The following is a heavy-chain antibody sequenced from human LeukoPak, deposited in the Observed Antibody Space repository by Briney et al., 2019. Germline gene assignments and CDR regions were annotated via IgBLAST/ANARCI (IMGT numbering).Heavy chain of an antibody. CDR1: GFTFSSYA. CDR3: ARGYCSSTSCYPDY. CDR2: ISYDGSNK. J-gene: IGHJ4*02. Sequence: PGGSLRLSCAASGFTFSSYAMHWVRQAPGKGLEWVAVISYDGSNKYYADSVKGRFTISRDNSKNTLYLRMNSLRAEDTAVYYCARGYCSSTSCYPDYWGQGTLVTVSS. D-gene: IGHD2-2*01. V-gene: IGHV3-30-3*01.